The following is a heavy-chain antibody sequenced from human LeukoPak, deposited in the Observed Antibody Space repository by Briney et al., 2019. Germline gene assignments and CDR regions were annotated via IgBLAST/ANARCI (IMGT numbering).Heavy chain of an antibody. D-gene: IGHD4-11*01. CDR2: ISYDGSSK. CDR1: GFTFSTYA. Sequence: GGSLRLSCAASGFTFSTYAMHWVRQAPGKGLEWVAVISYDGSSKYYADSVKGRFTISRDNAKNSLYLQMNSLRAEDTAVYYCARGYNNYGYVFDIWGQGTVVTVSS. V-gene: IGHV3-30*04. CDR3: ARGYNNYGYVFDI. J-gene: IGHJ3*02.